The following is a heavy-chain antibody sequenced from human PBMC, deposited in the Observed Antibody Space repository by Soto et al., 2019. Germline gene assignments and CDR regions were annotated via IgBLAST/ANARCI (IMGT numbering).Heavy chain of an antibody. J-gene: IGHJ6*02. Sequence: QVQLVQSGAEVKKPGSSVKVSCKSSGGTFSNYGFSWVRQAPGQGLECMGVIVPIFGAEHPQTFQGRVTITAEESTSTVFTERRRLGSEDTAVYYCTRGGSDYEGSCYYQGHVWGQGTTVTVSS. CDR3: TRGGSDYEGSCYYQGHV. CDR2: IVPIFGA. D-gene: IGHD3-22*01. CDR1: GGTFSNYG. V-gene: IGHV1-69*12.